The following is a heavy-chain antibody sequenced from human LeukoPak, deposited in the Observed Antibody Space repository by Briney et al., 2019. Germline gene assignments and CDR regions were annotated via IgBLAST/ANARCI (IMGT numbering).Heavy chain of an antibody. J-gene: IGHJ4*02. CDR2: IIPIFGTA. Sequence: GASVKVSCKASGGTFSSYAISWVRQAPGQGLEWMGGIIPIFGTANYAQKFQGRVTITTDESTSTAYMELSSLRSEDTAVYYCARVTNYDILTGYEHYYFDYWGQGTLVTVSS. V-gene: IGHV1-69*05. D-gene: IGHD3-9*01. CDR3: ARVTNYDILTGYEHYYFDY. CDR1: GGTFSSYA.